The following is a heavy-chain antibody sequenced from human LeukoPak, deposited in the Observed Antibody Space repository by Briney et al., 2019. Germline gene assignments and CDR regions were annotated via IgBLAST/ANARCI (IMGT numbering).Heavy chain of an antibody. Sequence: SETLSLTCTVSGGSISSYDWSWIRQPPGKGLEWIGYIYYSGSTNYNPSLKSRVTISVDTSKNQFSLKLSSVTAADTAVYYCARGINYRVLRGVITGAYYYGMDVWGQGTTVTVSS. J-gene: IGHJ6*02. CDR1: GGSISSYD. CDR2: IYYSGST. V-gene: IGHV4-59*01. CDR3: ARGINYRVLRGVITGAYYYGMDV. D-gene: IGHD3-10*01.